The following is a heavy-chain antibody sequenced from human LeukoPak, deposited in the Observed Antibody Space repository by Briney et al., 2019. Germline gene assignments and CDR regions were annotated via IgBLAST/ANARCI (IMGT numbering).Heavy chain of an antibody. J-gene: IGHJ4*02. V-gene: IGHV4-59*08. CDR2: IYYSGST. D-gene: IGHD5-24*01. Sequence: ASETLSLTCTVSGGSISSYYWSWIRQPPGKGLEWIGYIYYSGSTNYNPSLKSRVTISVDTSKNQFSLKLTSVTAADTALYYCARPLNKRDGYSSDNWGQGTLVTVSS. CDR1: GGSISSYY. CDR3: ARPLNKRDGYSSDN.